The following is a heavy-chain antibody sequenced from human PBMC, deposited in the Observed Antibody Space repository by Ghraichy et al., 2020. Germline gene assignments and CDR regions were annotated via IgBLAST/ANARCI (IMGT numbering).Heavy chain of an antibody. V-gene: IGHV4-4*07. CDR2: IYDTGTT. D-gene: IGHD2-15*01. CDR3: ARFSAGLLNAFDL. CDR1: RGSISGYY. J-gene: IGHJ3*01. Sequence: SQTLSLTCTVSRGSISGYYWNWIRQPAGKGLEWIGRIYDTGTTIYNPSLESRVTMSIGASRNQFSLRLSSVTAADTAVYYCARFSAGLLNAFDLWGQGTGVTVSS.